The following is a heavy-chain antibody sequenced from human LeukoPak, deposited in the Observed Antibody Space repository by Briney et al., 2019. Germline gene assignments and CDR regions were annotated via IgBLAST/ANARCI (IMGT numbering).Heavy chain of an antibody. CDR2: INWNGGST. V-gene: IGHV3-20*01. J-gene: IGHJ4*02. D-gene: IGHD3-22*01. CDR3: ARVSYYYDSSVREPRVVYFDY. Sequence: GGSLRLSCGASGLTFSDDWMSWVRQAPGKGLEWVSGINWNGGSTGYADSVKGRFTISRDNAKNSLYLQMNSLRAEDTALYHCARVSYYYDSSVREPRVVYFDYWGQGTLVTVSS. CDR1: GLTFSDDW.